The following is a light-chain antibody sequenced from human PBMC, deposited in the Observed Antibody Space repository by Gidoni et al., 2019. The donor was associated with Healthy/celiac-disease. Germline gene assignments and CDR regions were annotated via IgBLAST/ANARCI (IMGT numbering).Light chain of an antibody. CDR3: SSYTSSSTWV. V-gene: IGLV2-14*01. CDR1: SSDVGGYNY. J-gene: IGLJ3*02. Sequence: QSALTQPSSVSVSPGQSITISCTGTSSDVGGYNYVSLYQKHPGKAPKLMIYDVSNRPSGVSNRFSGSKSGKTASLTISGLQAEDEADYYCSSYTSSSTWVFGGGTKLTVL. CDR2: DVS.